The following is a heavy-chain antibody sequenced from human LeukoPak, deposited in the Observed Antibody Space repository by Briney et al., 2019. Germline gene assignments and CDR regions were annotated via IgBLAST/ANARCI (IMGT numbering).Heavy chain of an antibody. J-gene: IGHJ6*02. CDR2: LGGSGVPT. CDR3: AKCPSSLSCYGVRLDV. Sequence: GGSLRLSCAASGFTVTTQYMTWVRQAPGKGLEWVSNLGGSGVPTNYANSVKGRFTISRDNSKNTLYLEMNSLGVDDTAIYYCAKCPSSLSCYGVRLDVWGQGTTVTVSS. CDR1: GFTVTTQY. D-gene: IGHD2-2*01. V-gene: IGHV3-23*01.